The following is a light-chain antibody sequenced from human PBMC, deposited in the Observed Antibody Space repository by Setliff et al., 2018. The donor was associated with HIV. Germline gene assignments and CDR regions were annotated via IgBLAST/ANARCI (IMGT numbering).Light chain of an antibody. V-gene: IGLV2-14*01. CDR2: QVI. CDR3: SSYTASSTVV. CDR1: SSDVGDYNY. J-gene: IGLJ2*01. Sequence: QSALTQPASVSGSPGQSITISCTGTSSDVGDYNYVSWYQQHPGNAPKLIIYQVIDRPSGVSIRFSGSKSGNTASLTISGLQAEDEAHYYCSSYTASSTVVFGGGTQLTVL.